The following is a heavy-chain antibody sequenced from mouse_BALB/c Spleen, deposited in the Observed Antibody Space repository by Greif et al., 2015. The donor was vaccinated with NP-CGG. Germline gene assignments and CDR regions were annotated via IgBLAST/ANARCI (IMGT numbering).Heavy chain of an antibody. CDR3: ARSDYPPCYAMDY. CDR1: GFTFSSFG. Sequence: EVKLVESGGGLVQPGGSQKLSCAASGFTFSSFGMHWVRQAPEKGLEWVAYISSGSSTIYYADTVKGRFTVSRDNPENTLFLQMTSLRSEDTAMYYCARSDYPPCYAMDYWGQGTSVTVSS. J-gene: IGHJ4*01. V-gene: IGHV5-17*02. D-gene: IGHD2-4*01. CDR2: ISSGSSTI.